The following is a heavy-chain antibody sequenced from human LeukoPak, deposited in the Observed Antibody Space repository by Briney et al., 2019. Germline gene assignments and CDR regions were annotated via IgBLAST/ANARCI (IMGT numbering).Heavy chain of an antibody. J-gene: IGHJ4*02. D-gene: IGHD1-26*01. V-gene: IGHV3-48*01. Sequence: GGTLSLSCAASAFTFSDYSMIWLRQAPGKGREWMTYLSVSTTTIYYADSVRGRFTISRDNAKNSMYLQMNSLRAEDTAVYYCARDRLTSGSYFFDYWGQGALVTVSS. CDR3: ARDRLTSGSYFFDY. CDR1: AFTFSDYS. CDR2: LSVSTTTI.